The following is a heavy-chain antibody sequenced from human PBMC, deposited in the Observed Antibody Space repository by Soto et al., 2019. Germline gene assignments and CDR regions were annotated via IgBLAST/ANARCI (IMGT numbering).Heavy chain of an antibody. D-gene: IGHD3-22*01. CDR1: GDSISNSRFY. CDR3: SCDFFDSSDYSTSWFDP. J-gene: IGHJ5*02. V-gene: IGHV4-39*01. CDR2: IYHTGNA. Sequence: PSETLSLTCSVSGDSISNSRFYWAWIRQPPGEGLEWIGSIYHTGNAYYNPSLKSRVTISVDTSKNQFSLKLTSVTAADAALYYCSCDFFDSSDYSTSWFDPWGPGTLVTVSS.